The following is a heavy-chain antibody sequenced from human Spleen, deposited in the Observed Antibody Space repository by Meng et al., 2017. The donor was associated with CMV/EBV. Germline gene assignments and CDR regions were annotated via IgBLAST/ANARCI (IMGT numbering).Heavy chain of an antibody. J-gene: IGHJ4*02. D-gene: IGHD3-10*01. CDR1: GYTFTGYY. CDR2: SSPNIVGT. CDR3: ARFMIRGIKPFDY. V-gene: IGHV1-2*02. Sequence: ASVKVSCKASGYTFTGYYMHWVRQAPGQGLEWMGWSSPNIVGTMYAQKFQGRITMTRDTSINTAYMELSSLRSDDTAVYYCARFMIRGIKPFDYWGQGTPVTVSS.